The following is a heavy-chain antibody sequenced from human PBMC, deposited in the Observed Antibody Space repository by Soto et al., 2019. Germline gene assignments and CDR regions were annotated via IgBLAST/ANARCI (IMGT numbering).Heavy chain of an antibody. D-gene: IGHD3-10*01. Sequence: GGSLRLSCAASGFTFSSYSMNWVRQAPGKGLEWVSSISSSSSYIYYADSVKGRFTISRDNAKNSLYLQMNSLRAEDTAVYYCARSDGERCAFDIWGQGTMVTVSS. V-gene: IGHV3-21*01. CDR2: ISSSSSYI. J-gene: IGHJ3*02. CDR1: GFTFSSYS. CDR3: ARSDGERCAFDI.